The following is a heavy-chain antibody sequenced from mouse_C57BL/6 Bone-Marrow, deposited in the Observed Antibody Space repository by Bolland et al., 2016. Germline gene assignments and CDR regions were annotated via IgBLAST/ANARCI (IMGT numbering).Heavy chain of an antibody. V-gene: IGHV1-80*01. CDR2: DT. D-gene: IGHD2-4*01. Sequence: DTNYNGKFKGKATLTADKSSSTAYMQLSSLTSEDSAVYFCARLKIYYDYDGGFAYWGQGTLV. CDR3: ARLKIYYDYDGGFAY. J-gene: IGHJ3*01.